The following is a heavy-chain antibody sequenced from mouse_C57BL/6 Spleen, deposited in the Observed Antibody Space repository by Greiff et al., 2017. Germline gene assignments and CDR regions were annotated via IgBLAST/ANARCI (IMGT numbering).Heavy chain of an antibody. CDR3: ARWNGGSYDDY. V-gene: IGHV1-26*01. CDR2: INPNNGGT. CDR1: GYTFTDYY. Sequence: VQLQESGPELVKPGASVKISCKASGYTFTDYYMNWVKQSHGKSLEWIEDINPNNGGTSYNQKFKDKATLTVTTSSSTADMELRSLTSADSAVYYCARWNGGSYDDYWGQGTTLTVSS. J-gene: IGHJ2*01. D-gene: IGHD1-1*02.